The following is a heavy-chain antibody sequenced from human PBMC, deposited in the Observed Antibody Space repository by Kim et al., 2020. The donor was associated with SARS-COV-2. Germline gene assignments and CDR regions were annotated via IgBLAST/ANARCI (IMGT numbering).Heavy chain of an antibody. Sequence: GGSLRLSCAASGFTFSSYAMHWVRQAPGKGLEWVAVISYDGSNKYYADSVKGRFTISRDNSKNTLYLQMNSLRAEDTAVYYCARVGVAAAGSKYYYYGMDVWGHGTTVTVSS. V-gene: IGHV3-30*04. D-gene: IGHD6-13*01. CDR3: ARVGVAAAGSKYYYYGMDV. J-gene: IGHJ6*02. CDR2: ISYDGSNK. CDR1: GFTFSSYA.